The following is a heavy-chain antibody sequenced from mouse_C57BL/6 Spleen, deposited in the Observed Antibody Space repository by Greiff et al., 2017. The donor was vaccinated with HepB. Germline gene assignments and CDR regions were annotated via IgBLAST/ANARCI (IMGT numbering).Heavy chain of an antibody. CDR1: GYAFSSSW. CDR3: ALIYYGNHGAMDY. D-gene: IGHD2-1*01. Sequence: VKLMESGPELVKPGASVKISCKASGYAFSSSWMNWVKQRPGKGLEWIGRIYPGDGDTNYNGKFKGKATLTADKSSSTAYMQLSSLTSEDSAVYFCALIYYGNHGAMDYWGQGTSVTVSS. V-gene: IGHV1-82*01. CDR2: IYPGDGDT. J-gene: IGHJ4*01.